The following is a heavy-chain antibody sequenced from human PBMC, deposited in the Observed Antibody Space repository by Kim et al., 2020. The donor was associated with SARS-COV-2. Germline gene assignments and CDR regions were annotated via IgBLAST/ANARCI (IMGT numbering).Heavy chain of an antibody. CDR1: GYTLTELS. CDR2: FDPEDGET. D-gene: IGHD4-17*01. CDR3: ATKPSDLYYGDLDY. J-gene: IGHJ4*02. Sequence: ASVKVSCKVSGYTLTELSMHWVRQAPGKGLEWMGGFDPEDGETIYAQKFQGRVTMTEDTSTDTAYMELSSLRSEDTAVYYCATKPSDLYYGDLDYWGQGTLVTVSS. V-gene: IGHV1-24*01.